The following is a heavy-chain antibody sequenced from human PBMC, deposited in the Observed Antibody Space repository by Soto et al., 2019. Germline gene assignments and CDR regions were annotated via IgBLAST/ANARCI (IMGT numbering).Heavy chain of an antibody. D-gene: IGHD2-2*02. CDR3: AKSPNFYCSSPNCYKYYFDH. V-gene: IGHV3-30*18. J-gene: IGHJ4*02. CDR1: GFTFNTYG. CDR2: ISYDGSEK. Sequence: GGSLRLSCAASGFTFNTYGKHWVRQAPGKGLEWVAVISYDGSEKYYVDSVKGRFTISKDNSKNTLYLQMNSLRPEDTAVYYCAKSPNFYCSSPNCYKYYFDHWGQGTRVTVYS.